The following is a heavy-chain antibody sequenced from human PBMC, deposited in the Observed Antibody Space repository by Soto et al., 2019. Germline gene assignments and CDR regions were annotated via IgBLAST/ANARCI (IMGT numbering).Heavy chain of an antibody. V-gene: IGHV3-30*18. CDR1: GFTFSSYG. CDR3: AKDRYFDSLFDY. CDR2: ISYDGSNK. J-gene: IGHJ4*02. Sequence: PRLSCAASGFTFSSYGMHWVRQAPGKGLEWVAVISYDGSNKYYADSVKGRFTISRDNSKNTLYLQMNSLRAEDTAVYYCAKDRYFDSLFDYWGQGTLVTVSS. D-gene: IGHD3-9*01.